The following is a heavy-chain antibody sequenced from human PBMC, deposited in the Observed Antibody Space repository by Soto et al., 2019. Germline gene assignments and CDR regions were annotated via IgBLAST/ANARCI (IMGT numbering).Heavy chain of an antibody. Sequence: PGGSLRLSCAASGFTFSSYAMHWVRQAPGKGLEWVAVISYDGSNKYYADSVKGRFTISRDNSKNTLYLQMNSLRAEDTAVYYCARDGLARTLYSNYKNGMDVWGQGTTVTVSS. J-gene: IGHJ6*02. CDR1: GFTFSSYA. V-gene: IGHV3-30-3*01. CDR2: ISYDGSNK. CDR3: ARDGLARTLYSNYKNGMDV. D-gene: IGHD4-4*01.